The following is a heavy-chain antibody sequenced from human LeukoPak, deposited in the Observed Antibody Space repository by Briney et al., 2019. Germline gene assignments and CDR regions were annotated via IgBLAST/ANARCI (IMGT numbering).Heavy chain of an antibody. J-gene: IGHJ4*02. D-gene: IGHD5/OR15-5a*01. V-gene: IGHV4-28*03. CDR1: RYSISSSNW. CDR2: IYYSGST. Sequence: SDTLSLTCAVSRYSISSSNWWGWIRQPPGKGLEWIGYIYYSGSTNYNPSLKSRVSMSVDTSKNRFSLKLSSVTAADTAVYYCARGMSKSLATSFDYWGQGTLVTVSS. CDR3: ARGMSKSLATSFDY.